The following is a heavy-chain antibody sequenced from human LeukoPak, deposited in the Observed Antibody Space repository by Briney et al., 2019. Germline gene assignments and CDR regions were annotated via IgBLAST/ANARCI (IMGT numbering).Heavy chain of an antibody. J-gene: IGHJ6*02. Sequence: PGGSLRLSCAASGFTVSSNYMSWVRQAPGKGLEWVSVIYSGGSTYYADSVKGRFTISRDNSKNTLYLQMNSLRAEDTAVYYCVSDYYDGSGYYFGYYYGMDVWGQGTTVTVSS. CDR2: IYSGGST. D-gene: IGHD3-22*01. V-gene: IGHV3-53*01. CDR1: GFTVSSNY. CDR3: VSDYYDGSGYYFGYYYGMDV.